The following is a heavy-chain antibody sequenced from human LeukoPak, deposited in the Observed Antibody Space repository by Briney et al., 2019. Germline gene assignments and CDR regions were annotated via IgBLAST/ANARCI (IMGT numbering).Heavy chain of an antibody. Sequence: TGGSLRLSCAASGFTFSSYEMNWVRQAPGKELEWISFISSGGNDIYYADSVKGRFTISRDNTRNSLYLQVNSLRDEDTAVYYCARDLFGVRGANDYWGQGTLVTVSS. D-gene: IGHD3-10*01. V-gene: IGHV3-48*03. CDR1: GFTFSSYE. J-gene: IGHJ4*02. CDR2: ISSGGNDI. CDR3: ARDLFGVRGANDY.